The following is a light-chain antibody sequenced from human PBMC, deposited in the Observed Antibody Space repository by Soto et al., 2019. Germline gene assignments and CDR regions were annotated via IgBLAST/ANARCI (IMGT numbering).Light chain of an antibody. CDR3: QQYGRSPFT. J-gene: IGKJ3*01. Sequence: EIVMTQSPGTLSLTPGETATLSCRASQSVSSNYVAWFHQKPGQAPRLLIYGASSRATGVPDRFGASGSGTDFTLTISRLEPEDFAVYYCQQYGRSPFTSGPGTKVDI. CDR2: GAS. CDR1: QSVSSNY. V-gene: IGKV3-20*01.